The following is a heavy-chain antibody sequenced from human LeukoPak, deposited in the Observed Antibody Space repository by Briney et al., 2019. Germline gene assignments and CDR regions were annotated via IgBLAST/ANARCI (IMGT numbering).Heavy chain of an antibody. V-gene: IGHV3-23*01. Sequence: PGGSLRLSCAASGFTFSSYAMSWVRQAPGKGLEWVSAISGSGGSTYYADSVKGRFAISRDNAKNALYLQMNSLRAEDTAVYYCARDHVTPGLLFDYWGQGNLVTVSS. CDR2: ISGSGGST. CDR3: ARDHVTPGLLFDY. J-gene: IGHJ4*02. CDR1: GFTFSSYA. D-gene: IGHD2-21*01.